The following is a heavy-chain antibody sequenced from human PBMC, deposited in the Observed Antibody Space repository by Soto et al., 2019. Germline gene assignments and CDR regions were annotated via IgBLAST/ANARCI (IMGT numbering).Heavy chain of an antibody. D-gene: IGHD6-13*01. V-gene: IGHV5-51*01. J-gene: IGHJ6*02. Sequence: GESLKISCKGSGYSFTSYWIGWVRQVPGKGLEWMGIIYPGDSDTRYGPSFQGQVTISADKSISTAYLQWSSLKASDTAMYYCARTSAAGKYYYGMDVWGQGTTVTVSS. CDR2: IYPGDSDT. CDR3: ARTSAAGKYYYGMDV. CDR1: GYSFTSYW.